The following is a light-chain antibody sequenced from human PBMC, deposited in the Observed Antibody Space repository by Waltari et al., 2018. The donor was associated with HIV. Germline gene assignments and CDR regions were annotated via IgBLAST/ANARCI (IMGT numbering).Light chain of an antibody. Sequence: DIQMTQSPSSLSASVGDRVTITCRTSQSISTYYNWYQQKPGKAPELLIYGAFSLQSGVPSGFSGSGSGTDFTLTITSLQPEDFATYFCQQSYRIPLTFGGGTKVEL. J-gene: IGKJ4*01. CDR3: QQSYRIPLT. V-gene: IGKV1-39*01. CDR2: GAF. CDR1: QSISTY.